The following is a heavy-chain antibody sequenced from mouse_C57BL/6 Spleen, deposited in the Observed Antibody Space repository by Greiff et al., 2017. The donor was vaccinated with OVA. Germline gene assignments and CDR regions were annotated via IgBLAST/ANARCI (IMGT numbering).Heavy chain of an antibody. CDR2: INPYNGDT. Sequence: VQLQQSGPELVKPGDSVKISCKASGYSFTGYFTNWVMQSHGKSLEWIGRINPYNGDTFYNQKFKGKATLTVDKSSSTAHMELLSLTSEDSAFYYCASYYYGSSYYFDYWGQGTTLTVSS. J-gene: IGHJ2*01. D-gene: IGHD1-1*01. CDR3: ASYYYGSSYYFDY. CDR1: GYSFTGYF. V-gene: IGHV1-20*01.